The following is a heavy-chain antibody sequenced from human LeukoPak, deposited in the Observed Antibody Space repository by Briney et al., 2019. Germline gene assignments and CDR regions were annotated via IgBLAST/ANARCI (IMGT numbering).Heavy chain of an antibody. CDR2: MNPNSGNT. V-gene: IGHV1-8*01. CDR1: GYTFTSYD. Sequence: ASVKVSCKASGYTFTSYDINWVRQATGQGLEWMGWMNPNSGNTGYAQKFQGRVTMTRNTSISTAYMELSSLRAEDTALYYCAKARRYCGGDCYSYSFDYWGQGTLVTVSS. CDR3: AKARRYCGGDCYSYSFDY. D-gene: IGHD2-21*02. J-gene: IGHJ4*02.